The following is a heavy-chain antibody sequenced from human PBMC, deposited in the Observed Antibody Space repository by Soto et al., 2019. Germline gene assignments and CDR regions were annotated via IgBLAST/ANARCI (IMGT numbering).Heavy chain of an antibody. CDR1: GIRFGSYG. Sequence: SLRLGWRAAGIRFGSYGSDWIRQASGNGREWVAVISDDGGNKYYADSVNGRFTISRDNSKNTLYRQMNGLRAGDTVVYYCAKDREYSYGSLDNWGQGARGTV. V-gene: IGHV3-30*18. CDR2: ISDDGGNK. J-gene: IGHJ4*02. CDR3: AKDREYSYGSLDN. D-gene: IGHD5-18*01.